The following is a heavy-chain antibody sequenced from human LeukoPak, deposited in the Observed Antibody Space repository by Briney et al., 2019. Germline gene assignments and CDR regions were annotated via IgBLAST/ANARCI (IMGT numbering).Heavy chain of an antibody. CDR3: ARGGVSSSWYRTPDY. V-gene: IGHV1-18*01. Sequence: GASVKVFCKASGYTFTNYGISWVRQAPGQGLEWVGWISTYNGNTNYVQKFQGRVTMTTDTSTTTAYMDLRSLRSDDTAVYYCARGGVSSSWYRTPDYWGQGTLVTVSS. CDR2: ISTYNGNT. CDR1: GYTFTNYG. J-gene: IGHJ4*02. D-gene: IGHD6-13*01.